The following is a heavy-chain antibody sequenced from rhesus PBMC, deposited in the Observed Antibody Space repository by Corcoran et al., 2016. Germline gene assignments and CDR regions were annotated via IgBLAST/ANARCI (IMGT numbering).Heavy chain of an antibody. Sequence: EVQLVESGGGLAKPGGSLRLSCAASGFSFSDSYMYWARQAPGKGGEWVSGISNSGGSTYYAESVKGRFTISRANAKNTLYLQMDSLRAEDTAVYYCAREGYSSSLANDYWGQGVLVTVSS. CDR2: ISNSGGST. V-gene: IGHV3S18*01. CDR1: GFSFSDSY. D-gene: IGHD6-43*01. CDR3: AREGYSSSLANDY. J-gene: IGHJ4*01.